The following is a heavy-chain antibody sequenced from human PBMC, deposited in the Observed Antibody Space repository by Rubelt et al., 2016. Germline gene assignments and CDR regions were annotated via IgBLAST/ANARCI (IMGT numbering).Heavy chain of an antibody. J-gene: IGHJ4*02. V-gene: IGHV3-49*03. CDR3: TRASSSWYGGFDY. CDR1: A. Sequence: AMSWFRQAPGKGLEWVGFIRSKAYGGTTEYAASVKGRFTISRDDSKSIAYLQMNSLKTEDTAVYYCTRASSSWYGGFDYWGQGTLVTVSS. D-gene: IGHD6-13*01. CDR2: IRSKAYGGTT.